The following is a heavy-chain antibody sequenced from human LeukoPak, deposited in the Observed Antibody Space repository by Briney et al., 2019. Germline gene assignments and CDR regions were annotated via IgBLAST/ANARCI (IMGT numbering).Heavy chain of an antibody. CDR3: ARGRVVTKSLDY. J-gene: IGHJ4*02. V-gene: IGHV4-30-4*01. CDR1: GGSISSADHY. CDR2: ISYSGST. D-gene: IGHD3-22*01. Sequence: PSETLSLTCTVSGGSISSADHYWSWIRQSPARGLEWIGYISYSGSTYYDPSLGSRIFISLDTSKNQFSLELNSMTAADTAVYYCARGRVVTKSLDYWGQGTLVTVSS.